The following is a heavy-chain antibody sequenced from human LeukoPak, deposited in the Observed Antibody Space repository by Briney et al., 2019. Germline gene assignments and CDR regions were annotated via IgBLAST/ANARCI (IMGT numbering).Heavy chain of an antibody. CDR3: ARSRFGYYYHYMDV. Sequence: ASVKVSCKASGYSFSNYGISWVRQAPGQGLEWMAWITPYNGNTNYAQKFQGRVTMTRDTSISTAYMELSRLRSDDTAVYYCARSRFGYYYHYMDVWGKGTTVTISS. CDR1: GYSFSNYG. J-gene: IGHJ6*03. V-gene: IGHV1-18*01. D-gene: IGHD3-10*01. CDR2: ITPYNGNT.